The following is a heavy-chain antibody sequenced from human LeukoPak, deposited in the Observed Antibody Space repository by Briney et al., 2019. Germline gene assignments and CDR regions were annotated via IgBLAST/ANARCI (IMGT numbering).Heavy chain of an antibody. D-gene: IGHD3-22*01. CDR3: VRKSGSSGYPFDF. Sequence: PGGSLRLSCAASGFSFSSYSMNWVRQAPGKGLEWLSYITDDSSTMHYAAAVKGRFAISRDNAKNSLYPQMNSLRVEDTALYYCVRKSGSSGYPFDFWGRGTLVTVSS. CDR1: GFSFSSYS. CDR2: ITDDSSTM. J-gene: IGHJ4*02. V-gene: IGHV3-48*01.